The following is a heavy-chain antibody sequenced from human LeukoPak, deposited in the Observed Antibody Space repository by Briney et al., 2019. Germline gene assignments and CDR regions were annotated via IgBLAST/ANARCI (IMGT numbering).Heavy chain of an antibody. CDR2: IKQDGSEK. V-gene: IGHV3-7*05. Sequence: GGSLRLSCAASGFTFSNYWMSWVRQAPGKGLEWVANIKQDGSEKYYVDSVKGRFTISRDNAKNSLYLRMNSLRAEDTAVYYCAREWGYSGYGDYWGQGTLVTVSS. J-gene: IGHJ4*02. CDR3: AREWGYSGYGDY. D-gene: IGHD5-12*01. CDR1: GFTFSNYW.